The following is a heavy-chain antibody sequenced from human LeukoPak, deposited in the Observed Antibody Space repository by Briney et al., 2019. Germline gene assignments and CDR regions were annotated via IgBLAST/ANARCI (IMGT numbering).Heavy chain of an antibody. V-gene: IGHV4-34*01. J-gene: IGHJ4*02. CDR2: INHSGST. Sequence: SETLSLTCAVYGGSFSGYYWSWIRQPPGKGLEWIGEINHSGSTNYNPSLKSRVTISVDTSKNQFSLKLTSVTAADTAVYYCARMGYSSSYYPNFDYWGQGTLVTVSS. D-gene: IGHD6-13*01. CDR3: ARMGYSSSYYPNFDY. CDR1: GGSFSGYY.